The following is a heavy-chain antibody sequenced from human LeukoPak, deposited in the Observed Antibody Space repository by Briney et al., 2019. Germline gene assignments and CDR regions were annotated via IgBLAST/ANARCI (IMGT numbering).Heavy chain of an antibody. CDR2: ISSSSGYI. D-gene: IGHD1-26*01. V-gene: IGHV3-21*01. CDR1: GFTFSSYS. Sequence: GGSLRLSCAASGFTFSSYSMNWVRLAPGKGLEWVSSISSSSGYIHSADSVRGRFTISRDNAKNSLFLQMHSLRAEDTAVYYCARDEWGDAFDIWGQGTMVTVFS. CDR3: ARDEWGDAFDI. J-gene: IGHJ3*02.